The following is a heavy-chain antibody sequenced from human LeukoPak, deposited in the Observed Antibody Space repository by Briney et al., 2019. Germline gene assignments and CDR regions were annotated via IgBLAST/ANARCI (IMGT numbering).Heavy chain of an antibody. CDR3: AREFGVANYYYYGMDV. CDR2: ISYDGSNK. V-gene: IGHV3-30-3*01. Sequence: TGGSLRLSCAASGFTVSSNYMSWVRQAPGKGLEWVAVISYDGSNKYYADSVKGRFTISRDNSKNTLYLQMNSLRAEDTAVYYCAREFGVANYYYYGMDVWGQGTTVTVSS. J-gene: IGHJ6*02. D-gene: IGHD3-3*01. CDR1: GFTVSSNY.